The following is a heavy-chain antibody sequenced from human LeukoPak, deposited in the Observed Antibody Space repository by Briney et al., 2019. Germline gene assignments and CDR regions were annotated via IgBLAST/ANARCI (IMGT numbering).Heavy chain of an antibody. J-gene: IGHJ4*02. V-gene: IGHV3-48*04. Sequence: GGSLRLSCAASGFTFSSYGMSWVRQAPGKGLEWVAYISSSGSTINYADSVKGRFTISRDNTKNSLFLQMNSLRAEDTAVYYCASGIAENKWGQGTLVTVSS. CDR1: GFTFSSYG. D-gene: IGHD6-13*01. CDR3: ASGIAENK. CDR2: ISSSGSTI.